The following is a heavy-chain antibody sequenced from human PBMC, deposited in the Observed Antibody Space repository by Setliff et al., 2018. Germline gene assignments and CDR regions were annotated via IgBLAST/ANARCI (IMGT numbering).Heavy chain of an antibody. J-gene: IGHJ4*02. CDR1: GGSISSYY. D-gene: IGHD1-26*01. Sequence: PSETLSLTCTVSGGSISSYYWNWVRQPPGKGLEWIGEIYHSGTTNYNPSLKSRVTMSVDKSRNQFSLRLTSVTAADTAIYYCTRAYSGSHDYWGQGTLVTVS. CDR2: IYHSGTT. CDR3: TRAYSGSHDY. V-gene: IGHV4-4*02.